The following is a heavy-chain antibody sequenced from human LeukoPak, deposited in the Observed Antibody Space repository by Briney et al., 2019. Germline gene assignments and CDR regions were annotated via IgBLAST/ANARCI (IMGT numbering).Heavy chain of an antibody. V-gene: IGHV4-59*01. Sequence: SETLSLTCTVSSGSISRYYWSWIRQPPGKGLEWIGYIYYSGSTNYNPSLKSRVTISVDTSKNQFSLKLSSVTAADTAMYYCARERDGGNNNWFDLWGQGTLVTVSS. CDR3: ARERDGGNNNWFDL. CDR2: IYYSGST. D-gene: IGHD4-23*01. CDR1: SGSISRYY. J-gene: IGHJ5*01.